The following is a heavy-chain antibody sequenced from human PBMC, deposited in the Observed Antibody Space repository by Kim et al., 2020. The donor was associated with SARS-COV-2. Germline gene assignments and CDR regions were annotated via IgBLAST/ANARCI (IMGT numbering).Heavy chain of an antibody. CDR1: GFTFSSYA. J-gene: IGHJ6*04. D-gene: IGHD3-10*01. Sequence: GGSLRLSCAASGFTFSSYAMSWVRQAPGKGLEWVSAISGSGGSTYYADSVKGRFTISRDNSKNTLYLQMNSLRAEDTAVYYCAKSGSGSYGYYYYGMDVWGKGTTVTVSS. CDR3: AKSGSGSYGYYYYGMDV. V-gene: IGHV3-23*01. CDR2: ISGSGGST.